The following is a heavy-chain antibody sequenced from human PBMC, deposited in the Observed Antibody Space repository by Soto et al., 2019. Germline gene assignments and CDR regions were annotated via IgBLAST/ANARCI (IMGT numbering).Heavy chain of an antibody. CDR1: GFTFSSYA. CDR3: AKVGLLHSSRARGYFAY. J-gene: IGHJ4*02. CDR2: ISGSGGST. D-gene: IGHD2-21*01. V-gene: IGHV3-23*01. Sequence: EVQLLESGGGLVQPGGSLRLSCAASGFTFSSYAMSWVRQAPGKGLEWVSAISGSGGSTYYADSVKGRFTISRDNSKNTLYLQMNSLRAEDTAVYYCAKVGLLHSSRARGYFAYWGQGTLVTVSS.